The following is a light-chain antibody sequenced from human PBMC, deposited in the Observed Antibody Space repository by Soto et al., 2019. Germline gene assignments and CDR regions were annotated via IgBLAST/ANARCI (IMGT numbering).Light chain of an antibody. CDR3: QQRSNWLT. V-gene: IGKV3-11*01. CDR1: QSVSSY. CDR2: DAS. J-gene: IGKJ4*01. Sequence: EIVLTQSPATLSLSPGERATLSCRASQSVSSYLAWYQQKPGQAPRLLIYDASNRATGIPARFSGSGSGTDLTLTIGSLEPEAFAVYYCQQRSNWLTFGGGTKVEIK.